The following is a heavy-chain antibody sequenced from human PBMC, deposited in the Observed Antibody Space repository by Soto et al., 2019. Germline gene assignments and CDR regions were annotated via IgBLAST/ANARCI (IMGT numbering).Heavy chain of an antibody. CDR2: ICARGENT. J-gene: IGHJ4*02. D-gene: IGHD2-21*01. V-gene: IGHV3-23*01. CDR3: ATRGGENY. Sequence: GGGLRLPCAGSGFTFCNDTHSWVRQAPGKGMQWVSAICARGENTYSADSVKGRFIISRDNSQNMLYLQMSGLTAEDTAVYYCATRGGENYWGQGALVSVSS. CDR1: GFTFCNDT.